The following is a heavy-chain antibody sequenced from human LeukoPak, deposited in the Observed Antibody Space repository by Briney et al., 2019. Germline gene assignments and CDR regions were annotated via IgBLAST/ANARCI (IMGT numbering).Heavy chain of an antibody. CDR2: ISAYNGNT. V-gene: IGHV1-18*01. CDR3: AGQQGLQNLNFDY. D-gene: IGHD4-11*01. Sequence: ASVKVSCKASGYTFTSYGISWVRQAPGQGLEWMGWISAYNGNTNYAQKFQGRVTMTRDTSTSTVYMELSSLRSEDTAVYYCAGQQGLQNLNFDYWGQGTLVTVSS. CDR1: GYTFTSYG. J-gene: IGHJ4*02.